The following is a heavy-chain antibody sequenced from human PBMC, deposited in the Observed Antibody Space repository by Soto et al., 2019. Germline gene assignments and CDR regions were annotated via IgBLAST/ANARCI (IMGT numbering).Heavy chain of an antibody. CDR3: TKVRADYYDSSGPNY. J-gene: IGHJ4*02. V-gene: IGHV5-51*01. CDR2: IWPSDSDT. D-gene: IGHD3-22*01. Sequence: GESLKISCKGSGYSFTNYWIGWVRQVPGKGLECMGIIWPSDSDTRYSPSFQGQVTISRDDSKSIAYLQMNSLKTEDTAVYYCTKVRADYYDSSGPNYWGQGTLVTVSS. CDR1: GYSFTNYW.